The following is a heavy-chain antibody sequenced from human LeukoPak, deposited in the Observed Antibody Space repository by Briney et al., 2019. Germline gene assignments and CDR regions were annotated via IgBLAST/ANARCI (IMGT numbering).Heavy chain of an antibody. D-gene: IGHD1-1*01. CDR2: VNHSGST. Sequence: PSETLSLTCAVYGRSFSGYYCSWIRQPPGKGLEWIGEVNHSGSTNYNPSLKSRVTISVDTSKTQFSLKLNSVTAADTAVYYCAIAATSRTYYYYYMDVWGKGTTVTISS. CDR3: AIAATSRTYYYYYMDV. J-gene: IGHJ6*03. CDR1: GRSFSGYY. V-gene: IGHV4-34*01.